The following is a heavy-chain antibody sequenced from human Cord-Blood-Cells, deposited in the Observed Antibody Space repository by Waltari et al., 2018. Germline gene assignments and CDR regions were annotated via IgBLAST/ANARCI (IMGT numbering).Heavy chain of an antibody. Sequence: QVQLQESGPGLVKPSETLSLTCAVSGYSISSGYYWGWIRQPPGKGLGWIGGSSNSGSTYYNPSLKSRVTISVDTSKNQCSLKLGSVTAADTAVYYCASPGGRDYFDYWGQGTLVTVSS. CDR3: ASPGGRDYFDY. D-gene: IGHD1-26*01. V-gene: IGHV4-38-2*01. CDR2: SSNSGST. J-gene: IGHJ4*02. CDR1: GYSISSGYY.